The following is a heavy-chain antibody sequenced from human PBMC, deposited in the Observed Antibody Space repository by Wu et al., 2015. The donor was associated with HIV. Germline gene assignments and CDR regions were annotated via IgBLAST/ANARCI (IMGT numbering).Heavy chain of an antibody. CDR3: ARDRSYDSSGYYSYYFDY. CDR1: GYTFTSYY. V-gene: IGHV1-46*01. Sequence: QVQLVQSGAEVKKPGASVKVSCKASGYTFTSYYMHWVRQAPGQGLEWMGIINPSGGSTSYAQKFQGRVTMTRDTSTSTVYMELSSLRSEDTAVYYCARDRSYDSSGYYSYYFDYWGQGTLVTVSS. CDR2: INPSGGST. J-gene: IGHJ4*02. D-gene: IGHD3-22*01.